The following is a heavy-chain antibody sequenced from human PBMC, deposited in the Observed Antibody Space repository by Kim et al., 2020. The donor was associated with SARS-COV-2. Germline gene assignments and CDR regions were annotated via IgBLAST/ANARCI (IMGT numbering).Heavy chain of an antibody. CDR1: GGSISSYY. D-gene: IGHD2-2*01. CDR3: ARAVSDCSSTSCYYWYFDL. Sequence: SETLSLTCTVSGGSISSYYWSWIRQPPGKGLEWIGYIYYSGSTNYNPSLKSRVTISVDTSKNQFSLKLSSVTAADTAVYYCARAVSDCSSTSCYYWYFDLWGRGTLVTVSS. CDR2: IYYSGST. J-gene: IGHJ2*01. V-gene: IGHV4-59*13.